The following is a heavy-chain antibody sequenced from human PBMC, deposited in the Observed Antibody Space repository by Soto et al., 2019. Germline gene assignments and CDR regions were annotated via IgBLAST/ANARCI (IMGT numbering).Heavy chain of an antibody. CDR1: AFSLSTNGVG. CDR3: VHTVVVDTSTGGHYFEN. J-gene: IGHJ4*01. CDR2: IYWNEDK. Sequence: PKLVTPTQTLQLTCTFSAFSLSTNGVGVGWIRQPPGKPLEWLAVIYWNEDKCYSLSLKSRISITKDTSTHQVVLTMTTMDHVVTPTYYSVHTVVVDTSTGGHYFENW. D-gene: IGHD2-15*01. V-gene: IGHV2-5*01.